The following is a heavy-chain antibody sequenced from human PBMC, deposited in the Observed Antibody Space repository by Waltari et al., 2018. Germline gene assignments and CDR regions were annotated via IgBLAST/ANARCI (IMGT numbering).Heavy chain of an antibody. CDR2: VDFEDDEI. CDR1: GSSLTDFS. D-gene: IGHD3-10*01. V-gene: IGHV1-24*01. J-gene: IGHJ4*02. CDR3: ATGRFGSLQ. Sequence: QVQVIQSGAEWKKPGASVKVSCKVPGSSLTDFSMHWVRQAPGEGLEWMGVINSEGVDFEDDEIMYAQKFQGRITMSEDTSTNTAYMEVNRLRPEDTAVYYCATGRFGSLQWGQGTPVTVSS.